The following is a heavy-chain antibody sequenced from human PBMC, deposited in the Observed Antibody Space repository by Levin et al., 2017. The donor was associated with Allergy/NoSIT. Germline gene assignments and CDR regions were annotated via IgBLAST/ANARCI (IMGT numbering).Heavy chain of an antibody. CDR3: ARGGPPNYDYNWGSYRDGYFDY. CDR2: IRNKAHGGTT. D-gene: IGHD3-16*02. CDR1: GFTFGDYA. V-gene: IGHV3-49*04. J-gene: IGHJ4*02. Sequence: GGSLRLSCTGSGFTFGDYAMSWVRQAPGKGLEWVGFIRNKAHGGTTEYAASVKGRLTISRDDSKSIAYLQMHSLKTEDTSVYFCARGGPPNYDYNWGSYRDGYFDYWGQGTLVTVSS.